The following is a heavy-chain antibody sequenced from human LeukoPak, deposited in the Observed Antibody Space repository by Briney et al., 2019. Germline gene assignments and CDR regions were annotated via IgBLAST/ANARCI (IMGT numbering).Heavy chain of an antibody. CDR3: TTDLIVVVPAANS. D-gene: IGHD2-2*01. J-gene: IGHJ4*02. V-gene: IGHV3-15*01. CDR1: GFTFSNAW. CDR2: IKSKTDGGTT. Sequence: GGSLRLSCAASGFTFSNAWMSWVRQAPGKGLEWVGRIKSKTDGGTTDYAAPVKGRFTISRDDSKNTLYLQMNSLKTEDTAVYYCTTDLIVVVPAANSWGQGTLVTVSS.